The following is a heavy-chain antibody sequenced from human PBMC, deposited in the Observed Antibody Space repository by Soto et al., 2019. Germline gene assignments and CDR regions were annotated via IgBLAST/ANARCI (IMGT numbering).Heavy chain of an antibody. CDR2: INPNHGGT. CDR1: GYTFSDYY. CDR3: ARALLQMGTPRYQFDY. J-gene: IGHJ4*02. D-gene: IGHD3-9*01. Sequence: QVQLVQSGAEVKKPGASVKVSCKASGYTFSDYYIHWGRQAPGQGLEWMGWINPNHGGTNYAQRFQGWVTMTRDTSITTAYMELASLESDDTAMYYCARALLQMGTPRYQFDYWGQGTLVPVSS. V-gene: IGHV1-2*04.